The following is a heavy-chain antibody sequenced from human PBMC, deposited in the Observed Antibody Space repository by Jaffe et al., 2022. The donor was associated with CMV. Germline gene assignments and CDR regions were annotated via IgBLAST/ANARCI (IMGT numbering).Heavy chain of an antibody. CDR1: GFTFSSYS. D-gene: IGHD1-26*01. CDR3: ARDSIVGATTLFDY. CDR2: ISSSSSTI. V-gene: IGHV3-48*02. Sequence: EVQLVESGGGLVQPGGSLRLSCAASGFTFSSYSMNWVRQAPGKGLEWVSYISSSSSTIYYADSVKGRFTISRDNAKNSLYLQMNSLRDEDTAVYYCARDSIVGATTLFDYWGQGTLVTVSS. J-gene: IGHJ4*02.